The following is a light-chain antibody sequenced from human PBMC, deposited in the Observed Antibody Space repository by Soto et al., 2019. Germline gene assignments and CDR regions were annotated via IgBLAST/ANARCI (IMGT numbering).Light chain of an antibody. CDR2: GAS. V-gene: IGKV3-20*01. Sequence: EIVLTQSPGTLSLSPGERASLSCRASQSVSSNYLAWYQQKPGQAPRLLISGASSRATGIPDRFSGSGSGTDFTLTISRLEPEDFAVYYCQQYGSSPPITFGQGTRLEIK. J-gene: IGKJ5*01. CDR3: QQYGSSPPIT. CDR1: QSVSSNY.